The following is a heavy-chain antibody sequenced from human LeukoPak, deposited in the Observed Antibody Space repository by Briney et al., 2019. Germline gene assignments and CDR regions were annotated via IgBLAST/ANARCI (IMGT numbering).Heavy chain of an antibody. V-gene: IGHV1-2*06. CDR2: INPNSGGT. J-gene: IGHJ6*02. CDR3: ARDYYSNYVRYYHGMDV. Sequence: ASVKVSCKASGYTFTGYYMHWVRQAPGQGLEWMGRINPNSGGTNYAQKFQGRVTMTRDTSISTAYMELSRLRSDDTAVYYCARDYYSNYVRYYHGMDVWGQGTTVTVSS. CDR1: GYTFTGYY. D-gene: IGHD4-11*01.